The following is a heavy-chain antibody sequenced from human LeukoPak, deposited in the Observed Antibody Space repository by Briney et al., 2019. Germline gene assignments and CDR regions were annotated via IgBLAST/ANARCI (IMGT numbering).Heavy chain of an antibody. CDR1: GASIRSYY. D-gene: IGHD5-18*01. CDR3: ARSCDTNNRHRFDY. CDR2: MFYTESP. Sequence: AATLPLTCTASGASIRSYYWSWIRQHPGKGLEWIAYMFYTESPNYNPSVKSRFSVSGDSSRNQFSLKLNSVTAADTAVYYCARSCDTNNRHRFDYWGQGILVTVSP. V-gene: IGHV4-59*08. J-gene: IGHJ4*02.